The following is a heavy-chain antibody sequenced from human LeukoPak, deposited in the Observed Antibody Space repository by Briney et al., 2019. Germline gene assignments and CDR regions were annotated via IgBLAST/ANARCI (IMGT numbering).Heavy chain of an antibody. D-gene: IGHD4-17*01. CDR1: GYTLTELS. Sequence: ASVKVSCKVSGYTLTELSMHWVRQAPGKGLEWMGGFDPEDGETIYAQKFQGRVTMTEDTSTDTAYMELSSLRSEDTAVYYCATGRNGDFAFDIWGQGTMVTVSS. CDR3: ATGRNGDFAFDI. V-gene: IGHV1-24*01. CDR2: FDPEDGET. J-gene: IGHJ3*02.